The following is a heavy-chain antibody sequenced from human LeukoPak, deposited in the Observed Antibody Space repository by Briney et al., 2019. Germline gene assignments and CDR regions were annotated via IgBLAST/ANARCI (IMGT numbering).Heavy chain of an antibody. CDR2: IIPTFGTA. V-gene: IGHV1-69*13. J-gene: IGHJ4*02. Sequence: ASEKVSCKASGGTFSSYAFSWVRQAPGQGLEWMGGIIPTFGTANYAQKFQGRVTITADESTSTAYMELSSLRSEDTAVYYCARSKDLRLDDIYYWGQGTLVTVSS. D-gene: IGHD3-9*01. CDR3: ARSKDLRLDDIYY. CDR1: GGTFSSYA.